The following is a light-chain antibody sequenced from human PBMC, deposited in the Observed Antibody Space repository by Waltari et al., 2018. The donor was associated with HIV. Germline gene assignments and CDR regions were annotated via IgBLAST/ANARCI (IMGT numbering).Light chain of an antibody. CDR3: LQSYIYPLT. J-gene: IGKJ3*01. CDR2: GAS. V-gene: IGKV1-39*01. Sequence: DIQMTQSPSSLSASVGDRVTLTCRTSQNVNTFLNWYQLKPGKVPKLLIYGASDLESGVPSRFSGTGSGTDFTLTISSLQPEDFATYYCLQSYIYPLTFGPGTKLDVK. CDR1: QNVNTF.